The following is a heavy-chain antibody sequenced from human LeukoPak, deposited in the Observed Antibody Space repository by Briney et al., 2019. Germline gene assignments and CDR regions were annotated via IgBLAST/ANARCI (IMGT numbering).Heavy chain of an antibody. J-gene: IGHJ4*02. D-gene: IGHD1-1*01. CDR3: ATQVLRGVGNDY. Sequence: SETLSLTCTVSGGSISSSSYYWGWIRQPPGKGLEWIGSIYYSGSTYYNPSLKSRVTISVDTSKNQFSLKLSSVTAADTAVYYCATQVLRGVGNDYWGQGTLVTVSS. V-gene: IGHV4-39*01. CDR1: GGSISSSSYY. CDR2: IYYSGST.